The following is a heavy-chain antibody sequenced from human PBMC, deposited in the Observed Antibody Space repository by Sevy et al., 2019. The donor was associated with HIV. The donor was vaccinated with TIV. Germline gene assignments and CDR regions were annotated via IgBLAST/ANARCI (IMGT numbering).Heavy chain of an antibody. CDR3: ARDGGTLTTPGSFDI. CDR1: GVSISSGAYS. CDR2: IYHTGNT. V-gene: IGHV4-30-2*01. J-gene: IGHJ3*02. Sequence: SETLSLTCAVSGVSISSGAYSWNWIRQPPGKGLEWIGYIYHTGNTYYNPSLKSRITISLDRSKNQFSLRLSSVTAADTAVYFCARDGGTLTTPGSFDIWGQGTMVTVSS. D-gene: IGHD4-17*01.